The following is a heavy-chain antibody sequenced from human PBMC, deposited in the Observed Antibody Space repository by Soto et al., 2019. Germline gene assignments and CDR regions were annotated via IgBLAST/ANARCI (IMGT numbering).Heavy chain of an antibody. V-gene: IGHV3-49*04. CDR1: GFTFGDYG. D-gene: IGHD3-22*01. Sequence: GGSLRLSCTGFGFTFGDYGVSWVRQAPGKGLEWVGFIRSNSYGGTTNYAASVKGRFTISRDDSTSIAYLQINSLKIEDTAIYYCTRDYSILVSGTWFLDPWGQGTLVTVSS. J-gene: IGHJ5*02. CDR2: IRSNSYGGTT. CDR3: TRDYSILVSGTWFLDP.